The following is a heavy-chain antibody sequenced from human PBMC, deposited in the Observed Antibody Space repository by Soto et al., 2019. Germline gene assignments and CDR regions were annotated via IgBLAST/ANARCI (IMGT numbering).Heavy chain of an antibody. CDR2: ISGSGGTT. Sequence: GGSLRLSCAASGFSFSNYAMSWVRQAPGKGLEWFSGISGSGGTTYYADSVKGRFTISRDNSKNTLYLQVNSLRVEDTAVYYCAKDQAAAGTISRYFQHWGQGTLVTVSS. J-gene: IGHJ1*01. D-gene: IGHD6-13*01. V-gene: IGHV3-23*01. CDR3: AKDQAAAGTISRYFQH. CDR1: GFSFSNYA.